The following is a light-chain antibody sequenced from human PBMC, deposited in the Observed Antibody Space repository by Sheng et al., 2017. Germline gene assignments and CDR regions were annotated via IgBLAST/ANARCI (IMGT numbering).Light chain of an antibody. V-gene: IGKV1-39*01. J-gene: IGKJ1*01. CDR2: AAS. CDR1: QSISIY. Sequence: DIQVTQSPSSLSASVGDRVTITCRASQSISIYLHWYQQKPGKAPNLLIYAASTLQSGVPSRFSGSGSGTDFTLTINSLQPEDFATYYCQQTYNTPRTFGQGTKVEMK. CDR3: QQTYNTPRT.